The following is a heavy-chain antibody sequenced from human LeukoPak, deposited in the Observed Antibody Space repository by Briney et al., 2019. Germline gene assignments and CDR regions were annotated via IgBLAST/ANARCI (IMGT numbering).Heavy chain of an antibody. V-gene: IGHV1-46*01. CDR2: INPSGTGT. CDR3: ARVNQAVADHFDY. CDR1: GYTITNNY. D-gene: IGHD6-19*01. Sequence: ASVKVSCKASGYTITNNYMHWVRQAPGQGLEWMGVINPSGTGTSYAQKFQGRITMSRDTSTSTVYMELSSLIPEDTAVYYCARVNQAVADHFDYWGQGTLVTVSS. J-gene: IGHJ4*02.